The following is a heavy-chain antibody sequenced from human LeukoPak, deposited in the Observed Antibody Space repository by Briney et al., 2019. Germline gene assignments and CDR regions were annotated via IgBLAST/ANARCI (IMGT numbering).Heavy chain of an antibody. CDR1: GGSINNYY. V-gene: IGHV4-59*08. CDR3: ARHGGNIVGANYFDY. CDR2: IYYSGST. Sequence: SETLSLTCTISGGSINNYYWSWIRQPPGKGLEWIGYIYYSGSTNYNPSLKSRITISVDTSKNQFSLKLSSVTAADTAVYYCARHGGNIVGANYFDYWGQGTLVTVSS. J-gene: IGHJ4*02. D-gene: IGHD1-26*01.